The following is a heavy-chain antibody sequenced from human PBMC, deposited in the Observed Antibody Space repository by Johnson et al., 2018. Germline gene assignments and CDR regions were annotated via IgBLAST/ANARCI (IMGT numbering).Heavy chain of an antibody. CDR1: GFTFSSYA. D-gene: IGHD1-26*01. CDR2: ISGSGGST. V-gene: IGHV3-23*04. CDR3: AKDPRRTSGSYRDGYFDL. J-gene: IGHJ2*01. Sequence: VQLVESGGGLVQXGGSLRLSCAASGFTFSSYAMSWVRQAPGKGLEWVSAISGSGGSTYYADPVQGRFTISRENSKNTLYLQMNRLRAEDTAVYYCAKDPRRTSGSYRDGYFDLWGRGTLVTVSS.